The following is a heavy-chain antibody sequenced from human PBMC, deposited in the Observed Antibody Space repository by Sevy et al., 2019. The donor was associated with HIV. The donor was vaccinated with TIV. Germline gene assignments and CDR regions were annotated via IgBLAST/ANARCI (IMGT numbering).Heavy chain of an antibody. CDR3: AITKDYYDNSGSPFDY. CDR2: FDPEDGET. D-gene: IGHD3-22*01. J-gene: IGHJ4*02. CDR1: GYTLTKLA. Sequence: ALMKVSCKVSGYTLTKLAMHWVRQAPGKGLEWMGTFDPEDGETIYAQKFQGRVTMTEDTSIDTAYMELSSLRSEDTAVFYCAITKDYYDNSGSPFDYWGQRTLVTVSS. V-gene: IGHV1-24*01.